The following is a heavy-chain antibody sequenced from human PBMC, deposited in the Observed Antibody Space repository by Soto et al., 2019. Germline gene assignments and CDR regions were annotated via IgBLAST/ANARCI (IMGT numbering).Heavy chain of an antibody. D-gene: IGHD1-1*01. CDR3: TKGGIPRRYNIPKVDFDY. CDR1: GFIFSNYA. CDR2: ISGSGATT. J-gene: IGHJ4*02. Sequence: GSLRPSCAASGFIFSNYAMSWVRQAPGRGLEWVSAISGSGATTYYPDPVKGRFTISRDNSKNTLYLQMNNLRADDTAVYYCTKGGIPRRYNIPKVDFDYWGQGSLVTVSS. V-gene: IGHV3-23*01.